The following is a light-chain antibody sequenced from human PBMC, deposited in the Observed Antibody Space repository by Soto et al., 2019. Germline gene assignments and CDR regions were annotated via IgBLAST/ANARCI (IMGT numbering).Light chain of an antibody. Sequence: QSVLTQPPSASGTPGQRVTISCSGSSSNIGSNTVNWYQHLPGTAPRLLIHSNNQRPSGVPDRFSGSKSGTSASLAISGLQSDDEADYYCAAWDDSLTGGVFGGGTKVTVL. CDR3: AAWDDSLTGGV. CDR2: SNN. V-gene: IGLV1-44*01. J-gene: IGLJ3*02. CDR1: SSNIGSNT.